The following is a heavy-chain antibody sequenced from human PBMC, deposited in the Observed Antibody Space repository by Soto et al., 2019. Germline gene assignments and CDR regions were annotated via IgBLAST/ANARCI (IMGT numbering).Heavy chain of an antibody. Sequence: SQTLSLTCAISGDSVSSNSAAWNWIRQSPSRGLEWLGRTYYRSKWYNDYAVSVKSRITINPDTSKNQFSLQLNSVTPEDTGIFYFTTDSYTPMIVFRFDYWGHGPLVTFPS. CDR3: TTDSYTPMIVFRFDY. J-gene: IGHJ4*01. V-gene: IGHV6-1*01. D-gene: IGHD2-2*02. CDR1: GDSVSSNSAA. CDR2: TYYRSKWYN.